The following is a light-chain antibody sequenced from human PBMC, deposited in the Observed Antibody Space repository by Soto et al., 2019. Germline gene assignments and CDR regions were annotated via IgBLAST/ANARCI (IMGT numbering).Light chain of an antibody. V-gene: IGLV1-44*01. CDR2: YDN. CDR1: SSNIGRNM. CDR3: TAWDDSLNGEI. Sequence: QSVLTQSPSASGTPGQRVVISCSGSSSNIGRNMVNCYQQLPGTAPKLLMYYDNQRPSGVPDRFSGSRSGTSASLAISALQSEDEAAYYCTAWDDSLNGEIFGTGTKVTVL. J-gene: IGLJ1*01.